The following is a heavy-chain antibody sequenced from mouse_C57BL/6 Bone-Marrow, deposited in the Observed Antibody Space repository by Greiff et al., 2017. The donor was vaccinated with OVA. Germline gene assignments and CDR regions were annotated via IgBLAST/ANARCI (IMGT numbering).Heavy chain of an antibody. J-gene: IGHJ3*01. CDR2: ISGGGGNT. Sequence: EVMLVESGGGLVKPGGSLKLSCAASGFTFSSYTMSWVRQTPEKRLEWVATISGGGGNTYYPDSVKGRFTISRDNAKNTLYLQMSSLRSEDTALYYCARQDYYGSSYVGPWFAYWGQGTLVTVSA. CDR1: GFTFSSYT. V-gene: IGHV5-9*01. D-gene: IGHD1-1*01. CDR3: ARQDYYGSSYVGPWFAY.